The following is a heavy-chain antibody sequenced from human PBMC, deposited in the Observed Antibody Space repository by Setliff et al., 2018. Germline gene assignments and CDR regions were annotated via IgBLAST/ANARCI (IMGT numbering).Heavy chain of an antibody. D-gene: IGHD2-2*01. Sequence: GGSLRLSCAASGFTFGDFAMTWVRQAPGKGLEWVSGIGGRGISTYYADSVKGRFTISRDNARNTLYLQMNGLTTDDTAKYFCAKDRWGYADPWGQGTLVTVSS. V-gene: IGHV3-23*01. CDR3: AKDRWGYADP. CDR1: GFTFGDFA. J-gene: IGHJ5*02. CDR2: IGGRGIST.